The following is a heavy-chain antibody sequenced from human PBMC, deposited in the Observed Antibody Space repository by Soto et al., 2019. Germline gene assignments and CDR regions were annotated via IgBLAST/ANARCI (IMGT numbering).Heavy chain of an antibody. J-gene: IGHJ4*02. V-gene: IGHV3-48*02. CDR1: GFTFSTYS. D-gene: IGHD2-8*01. CDR3: AGGNDCTNGVCPY. CDR2: ISSTGSTI. Sequence: EVQLVDSGGDLVQPGGSLRLSCAASGFTFSTYSMNWVRQAPGKGLEWVSYISSTGSTIYYADSVKGRFTISRDNAKNSLYLQMNNLRDEDTDGYYCAGGNDCTNGVCPYWGQGTLVTVSS.